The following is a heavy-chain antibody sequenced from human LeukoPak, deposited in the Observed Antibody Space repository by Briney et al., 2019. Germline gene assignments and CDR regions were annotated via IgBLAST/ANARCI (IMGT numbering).Heavy chain of an antibody. CDR1: GFSFSYYS. Sequence: GGSLRLSCAASGFSFSYYSMHWVRQAPGKGLEWVAFIRYDGSNKYYADSVKGRFTISRDNSKNTLYLQMNSLRAEDTAVYYCAKEKVRAAAGTFDYWGQGTLVTVSS. CDR2: IRYDGSNK. V-gene: IGHV3-30*02. J-gene: IGHJ4*02. CDR3: AKEKVRAAAGTFDY. D-gene: IGHD6-13*01.